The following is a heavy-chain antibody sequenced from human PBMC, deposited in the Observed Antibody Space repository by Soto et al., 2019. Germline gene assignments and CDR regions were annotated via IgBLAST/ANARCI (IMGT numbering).Heavy chain of an antibody. CDR3: ARGVVVPAAMSGDYYYYYMDV. CDR2: MNPNSGNT. CDR1: AYTFTSYD. J-gene: IGHJ6*03. Sequence: ASVKVSCKASAYTFTSYDINWVRQATGQGLEWMGWMNPNSGNTGYAQKFQGRVTMTRNTSISTDYMELSSLRSEDTAVYYCARGVVVPAAMSGDYYYYYMDVWGKGTTVTVSS. D-gene: IGHD2-2*01. V-gene: IGHV1-8*01.